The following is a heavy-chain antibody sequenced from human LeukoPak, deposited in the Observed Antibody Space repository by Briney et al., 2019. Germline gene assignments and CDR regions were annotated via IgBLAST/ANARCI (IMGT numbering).Heavy chain of an antibody. Sequence: GGSLRLSCAASGFTFSTYWMSWVRQAPGKGLEWVANIKEDGSEKYYGDSVKGRFTISRDNAKNSLYLQMNSLRAEDTAVYCCARDSSGYQWGQGTLVTVSS. J-gene: IGHJ4*02. D-gene: IGHD3-22*01. V-gene: IGHV3-7*01. CDR3: ARDSSGYQ. CDR1: GFTFSTYW. CDR2: IKEDGSEK.